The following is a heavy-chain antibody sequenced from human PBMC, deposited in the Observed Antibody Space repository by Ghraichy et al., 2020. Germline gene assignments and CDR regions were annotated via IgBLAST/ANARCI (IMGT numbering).Heavy chain of an antibody. CDR2: ISGTSSNV. D-gene: IGHD6-6*01. CDR3: ARGMTSRFDY. Sequence: SCAASGFTFSSHAMNWVRQAPGKGLEWVSYISGTSSNVYYADSVKGRFTISRHNAKNSLFLRINSLRAEDTAVYYCARGMTSRFDYWGQGALVSVSS. CDR1: GFTFSSHA. J-gene: IGHJ4*02. V-gene: IGHV3-48*01.